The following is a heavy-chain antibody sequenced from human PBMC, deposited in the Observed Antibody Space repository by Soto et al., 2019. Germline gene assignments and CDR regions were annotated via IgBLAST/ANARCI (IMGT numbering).Heavy chain of an antibody. CDR2: ISGSGGST. J-gene: IGHJ4*02. V-gene: IGHV3-23*01. CDR1: GFTFSSYA. Sequence: GGSLRLSCAASGFTFSSYAMSWVRQAPGKGLEWVSAISGSGGSTYYADSVKGRFTISRDNSKNTLYLQMNSLRAEDTAVYYCAKDVPLAGYFDWTELFDYWGQGTLVTVSS. CDR3: AKDVPLAGYFDWTELFDY. D-gene: IGHD3-9*01.